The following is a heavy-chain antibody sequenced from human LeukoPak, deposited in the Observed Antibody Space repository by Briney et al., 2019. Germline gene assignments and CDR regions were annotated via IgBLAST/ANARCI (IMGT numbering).Heavy chain of an antibody. D-gene: IGHD2-21*02. CDR2: ISSSSRYI. V-gene: IGHV3-21*01. Sequence: GGSLRLSCEATGFTFGSYSMNWVRQAPGRGLEWVSSISSSSRYIYNADSVKGRFTISRDNAKNSVYLQMSSLRADDTAVYYRARDRGDMTNVWAYWGQGTLVTVSS. J-gene: IGHJ4*02. CDR3: ARDRGDMTNVWAY. CDR1: GFTFGSYS.